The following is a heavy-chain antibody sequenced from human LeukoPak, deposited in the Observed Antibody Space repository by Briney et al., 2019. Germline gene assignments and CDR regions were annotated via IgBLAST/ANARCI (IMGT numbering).Heavy chain of an antibody. Sequence: GESLKISCKGSEYSFTSYWIGWVRQMPGKGLEWMGIIYPGDSDTRYSPSFQGQVTISADKSISTAYLQWSSLKASDTAMYYCARLSGYCSSTSCYGFDPWGQGTLVTVSS. CDR2: IYPGDSDT. J-gene: IGHJ5*02. CDR3: ARLSGYCSSTSCYGFDP. CDR1: EYSFTSYW. D-gene: IGHD2-2*01. V-gene: IGHV5-51*01.